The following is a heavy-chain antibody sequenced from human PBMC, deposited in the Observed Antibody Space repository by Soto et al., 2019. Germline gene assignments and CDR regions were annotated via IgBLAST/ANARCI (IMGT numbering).Heavy chain of an antibody. Sequence: GASVKVSCKASGYTFTSYDINWVRQATGQGLEWMGWMNPNSGNTGYAQKFQGRVTMTRNTSISTAYMELSSLRSEDTAVYYCARGSYCINGVCTYYYYYMDVWGKRTTVTFSS. V-gene: IGHV1-8*01. CDR3: ARGSYCINGVCTYYYYYMDV. J-gene: IGHJ6*03. CDR1: GYTFTSYD. CDR2: MNPNSGNT. D-gene: IGHD2-8*01.